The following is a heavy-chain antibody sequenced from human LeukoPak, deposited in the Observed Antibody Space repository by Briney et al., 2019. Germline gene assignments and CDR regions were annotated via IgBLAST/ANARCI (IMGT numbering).Heavy chain of an antibody. J-gene: IGHJ4*02. CDR3: ARDHPLLDY. V-gene: IGHV4-34*01. D-gene: IGHD1-14*01. CDR2: INHSGGT. CDR1: GGSFSGYY. Sequence: SETLSLTCAVYGGSFSGYYWTWIRQPPGKGLEWIGEINHSGGTNYNPSLKGRVTISVDTSKNQFSLKLSSVTAADTAVYYCARDHPLLDYWGQGTLVTVSS.